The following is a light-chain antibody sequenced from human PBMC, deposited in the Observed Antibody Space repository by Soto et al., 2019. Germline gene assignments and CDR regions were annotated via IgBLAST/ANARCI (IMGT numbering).Light chain of an antibody. V-gene: IGLV2-14*03. CDR3: SSYTASSTLRV. CDR2: DVT. Sequence: QSALTQPASVSGSPGQSITISCTGTSSDVGGYNYVSWYQQHPGKAPKLMIYDVTNRPSGVSNRFSGYKSDNTASLTISGLQAEDEADYYCSSYTASSTLRVFGGGTKLTVL. J-gene: IGLJ2*01. CDR1: SSDVGGYNY.